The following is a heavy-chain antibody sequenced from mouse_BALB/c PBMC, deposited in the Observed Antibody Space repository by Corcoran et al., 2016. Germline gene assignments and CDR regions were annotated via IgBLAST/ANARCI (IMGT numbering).Heavy chain of an antibody. Sequence: QVTLKESGPGILQPSQTLSLTCSFSGFSLSTSGMGVSWIRQPSGKGLEWLAHIYWDDDKRYNPSLKSRLTISKDTSRNQVFRKITSVDTADTATYYCARRAGDGYDYYAMDYWGQGTSVTVSS. CDR2: IYWDDDK. CDR1: GFSLSTSGMG. D-gene: IGHD2-2*01. J-gene: IGHJ4*01. V-gene: IGHV8-12*01. CDR3: ARRAGDGYDYYAMDY.